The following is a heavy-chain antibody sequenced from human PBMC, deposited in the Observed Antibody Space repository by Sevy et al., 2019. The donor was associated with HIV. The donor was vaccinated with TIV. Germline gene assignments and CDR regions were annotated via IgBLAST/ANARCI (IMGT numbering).Heavy chain of an antibody. CDR1: GGTVSSYA. J-gene: IGHJ5*02. CDR2: GIPIFGTA. D-gene: IGHD3-10*01. CDR3: GRVVGVREIFEP. Sequence: ASVKVSCKASGGTVSSYAISWVRQAPGQGLEWMGGGIPIFGTANYAQKFQGRVTITADESTSTAYMELSSLGSEDTAVYYCGRVVGVREIFEPWGQGTLVNVSS. V-gene: IGHV1-69*13.